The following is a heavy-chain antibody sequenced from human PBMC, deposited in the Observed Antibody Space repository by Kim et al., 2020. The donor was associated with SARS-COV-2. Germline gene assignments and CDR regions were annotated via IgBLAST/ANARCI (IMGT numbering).Heavy chain of an antibody. CDR1: GGSINTYF. CDR2: VSDSVAT. Sequence: SETLSLTCTVSGGSINTYFLTWIRQPPGKELEWVGYVSDSVATNYNPSLLSRVAISLDTSKNQFSLKVTSVTAADTAVYYCARSPVDCGAGSCNRYRFDYWGQGTLVTVSS. J-gene: IGHJ4*02. V-gene: IGHV4-59*13. D-gene: IGHD2-15*01. CDR3: ARSPVDCGAGSCNRYRFDY.